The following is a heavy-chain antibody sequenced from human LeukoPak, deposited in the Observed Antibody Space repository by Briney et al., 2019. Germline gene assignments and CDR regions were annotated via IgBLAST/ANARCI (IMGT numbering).Heavy chain of an antibody. Sequence: PSETLSLTCAVYGGSFRGYYWSWIRQPPGKGLEWIGEINHSGSTNYNPSLKSRVTISVDTSKNQFSLKLSSVTAADTAVYYCARRPDYYGSGSYPFDYWGQGTLVTVSS. CDR1: GGSFRGYY. J-gene: IGHJ4*02. CDR3: ARRPDYYGSGSYPFDY. D-gene: IGHD3-10*01. CDR2: INHSGST. V-gene: IGHV4-34*01.